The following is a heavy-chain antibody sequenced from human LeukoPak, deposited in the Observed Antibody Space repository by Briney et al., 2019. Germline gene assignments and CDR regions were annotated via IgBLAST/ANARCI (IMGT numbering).Heavy chain of an antibody. CDR3: ARSPEAQAHFDT. CDR2: VNPNSGNI. CDR1: GFTLTSYD. V-gene: IGHV1-8*02. J-gene: IGHJ5*02. Sequence: ASVKVSCKASGFTLTSYDINWVRQATGQGLEWMGWVNPNSGNIGYAQKFQGRVTMTTDTSRVTAYMELSSLRSDDTAVYYCARSPEAQAHFDTWGQGTLVTVSS.